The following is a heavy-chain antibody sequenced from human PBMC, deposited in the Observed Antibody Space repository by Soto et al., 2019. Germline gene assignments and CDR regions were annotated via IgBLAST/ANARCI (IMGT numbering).Heavy chain of an antibody. Sequence: QVQLVESGGGVVQPGRSLILSCVGSGFIFSNNGMHWVRQTPGKVLEWVAFMSYDGSDTFYADSVKGRFTISRDYSKNALFLHMSNLRAEDTAMYCCTIVGVADSALDHWGQGTLVTVSS. V-gene: IGHV3-30*03. CDR2: MSYDGSDT. J-gene: IGHJ4*02. D-gene: IGHD6-19*01. CDR1: GFIFSNNG. CDR3: TIVGVADSALDH.